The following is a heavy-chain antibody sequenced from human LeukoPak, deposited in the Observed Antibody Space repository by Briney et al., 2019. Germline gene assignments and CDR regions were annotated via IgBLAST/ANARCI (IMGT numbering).Heavy chain of an antibody. V-gene: IGHV3-53*01. Sequence: GGSLRLSCTVSGFTVSSNSMSWVRQAPGKGLEWVSFIYSDNTHYSDSVTGRFTISRDNSKNTLYLQMNSLRAEDTAVYYCARRTGAYSHPYDYWGQGTLVTVSS. D-gene: IGHD4/OR15-4a*01. CDR3: ARRTGAYSHPYDY. J-gene: IGHJ4*02. CDR1: GFTVSSNS. CDR2: IYSDNT.